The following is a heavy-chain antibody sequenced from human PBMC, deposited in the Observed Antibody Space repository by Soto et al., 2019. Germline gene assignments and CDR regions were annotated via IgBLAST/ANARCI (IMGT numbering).Heavy chain of an antibody. D-gene: IGHD1-26*01. Sequence: QIQLVQSGAEVKKPGASVKVSCKASGYNFFDYGVSWVRQAPGQGLEWMGYIFNSGTTFYNPSLTSRLSISMDTSGNHFSLELRSVTAADTAVYYCALALGPTTGLDYWGQGTLVTVSS. J-gene: IGHJ4*02. CDR3: ALALGPTTGLDY. V-gene: IGHV1-18*01. CDR2: IFNSGTT. CDR1: GYNFFDYG.